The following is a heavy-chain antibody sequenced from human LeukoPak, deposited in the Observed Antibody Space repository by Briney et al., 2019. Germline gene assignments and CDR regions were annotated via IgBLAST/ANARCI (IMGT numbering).Heavy chain of an antibody. CDR1: GYTFTGYY. Sequence: VASVKVSCKASGYTFTGYYMHWVRQAPGQGLEWMGWINPNSGGTNYAQKFQGRVTMTRDTSISTAYMELSRLRSDDTAVYYCARGYSYGDRYYYYYMDVWGKGTTVTISS. CDR2: INPNSGGT. D-gene: IGHD5-18*01. J-gene: IGHJ6*03. CDR3: ARGYSYGDRYYYYYMDV. V-gene: IGHV1-2*02.